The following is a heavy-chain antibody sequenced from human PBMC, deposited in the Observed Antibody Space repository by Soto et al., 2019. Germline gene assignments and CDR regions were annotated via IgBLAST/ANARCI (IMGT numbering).Heavy chain of an antibody. CDR1: GFTFGTYE. V-gene: IGHV3-48*03. CDR3: ARDPSLSSSSYLSYYYGMDV. J-gene: IGHJ6*02. Sequence: EVQLVESGGGLVQPGGSLRLSCAASGFTFGTYEMNWVRQAPGKGLEWVSYISRSGSTVYYADSVKGRFTISRDNAKNSLYQQLNSLRAEDTAVYYCARDPSLSSSSYLSYYYGMDVWGQGTTVTVYS. D-gene: IGHD6-6*01. CDR2: ISRSGSTV.